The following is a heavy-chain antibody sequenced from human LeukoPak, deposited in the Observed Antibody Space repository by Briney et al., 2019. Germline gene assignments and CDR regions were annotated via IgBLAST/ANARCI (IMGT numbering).Heavy chain of an antibody. CDR1: GGSISSGDYY. J-gene: IGHJ4*02. CDR3: AREEWRLFDY. Sequence: KPSETLSLXCTVSGGSISSGDYYWSWIRQPPGKGLEWIGYIYYSGITYYNPSLKSRVTISVDTSKNQFSLKLSSVTAADTAVYYCAREEWRLFDYWGQGTLVTVSS. CDR2: IYYSGIT. V-gene: IGHV4-30-4*08. D-gene: IGHD3-3*01.